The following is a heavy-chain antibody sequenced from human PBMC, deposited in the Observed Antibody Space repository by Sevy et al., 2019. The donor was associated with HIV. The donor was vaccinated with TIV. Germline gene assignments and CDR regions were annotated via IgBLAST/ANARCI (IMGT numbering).Heavy chain of an antibody. V-gene: IGHV3-30*02. CDR3: AKDITITGTTNDYYYGMDV. J-gene: IGHJ6*02. Sequence: GGSLRLSCAASGFTFSSYGMHWVRQAPGKGLEWVAFIRYDGSNKYSADSVKRRFTISRDNSKNTLYLQMNSLRAEDTAVYYCAKDITITGTTNDYYYGMDVWGQGTTVTVSS. D-gene: IGHD1-20*01. CDR1: GFTFSSYG. CDR2: IRYDGSNK.